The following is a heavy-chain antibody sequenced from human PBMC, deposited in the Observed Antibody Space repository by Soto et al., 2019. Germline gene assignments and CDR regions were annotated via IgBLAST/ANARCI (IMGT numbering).Heavy chain of an antibody. CDR2: IYYSGST. J-gene: IGHJ4*02. Sequence: SETLSLTCTVSGGSISSYYWSWIRQPPGKGLEWIGYIYYSGSTNYNPSLKSRVTISVDTSKNQFSLKLSSVTAADTAVYYCARVIGIAAAGLFDYRGQGTLVTVSS. CDR1: GGSISSYY. CDR3: ARVIGIAAAGLFDY. V-gene: IGHV4-59*01. D-gene: IGHD6-13*01.